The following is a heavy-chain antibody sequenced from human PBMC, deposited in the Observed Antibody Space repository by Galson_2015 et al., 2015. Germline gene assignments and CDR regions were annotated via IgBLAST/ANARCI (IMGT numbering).Heavy chain of an antibody. V-gene: IGHV1-2*06. CDR2: INPNTSGT. CDR1: GYSFNDYF. CDR3: ARSSASWYSLS. D-gene: IGHD6-13*01. J-gene: IGHJ5*02. Sequence: SVKVSCKASGYSFNDYFMYWVRQAPGQGLEWMGRINPNTSGTKYAQKFQGRVTMTRDTSISTAYMELSSLTYDDTAVYYCARSSASWYSLSWGQGTLVTVSS.